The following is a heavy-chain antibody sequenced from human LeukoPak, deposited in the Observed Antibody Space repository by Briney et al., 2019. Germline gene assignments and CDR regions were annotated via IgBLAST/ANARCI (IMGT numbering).Heavy chain of an antibody. CDR2: ISPNSGAT. CDR3: ARDLWGWGSDYLDY. Sequence: ASVKVSCEASGYTFTDYYVHWVRLVPGQGLEWMGRISPNSGATNYAEKFRGRVTMARDTSINTVYMEMSSLRSDDTAVYYCARDLWGWGSDYLDYWGREPWSPSPQ. J-gene: IGHJ4*02. V-gene: IGHV1-2*06. D-gene: IGHD4/OR15-4a*01. CDR1: GYTFTDYY.